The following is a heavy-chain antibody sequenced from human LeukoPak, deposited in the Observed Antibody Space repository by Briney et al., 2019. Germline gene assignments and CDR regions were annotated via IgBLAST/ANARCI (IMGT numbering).Heavy chain of an antibody. CDR1: GGSISSYY. V-gene: IGHV4-59*08. CDR3: ARPYSSGWPPDAFDI. J-gene: IGHJ3*02. CDR2: IYYSGST. Sequence: KSSETLSLTCTVSGGSISSYYWNWIRQPPGKGLEWIGYIYYSGSTNYNPSLKSLLTISVDTSKNQFSLKLSSVTAADTAVYYCARPYSSGWPPDAFDIWGQGTMVTVSS. D-gene: IGHD6-19*01.